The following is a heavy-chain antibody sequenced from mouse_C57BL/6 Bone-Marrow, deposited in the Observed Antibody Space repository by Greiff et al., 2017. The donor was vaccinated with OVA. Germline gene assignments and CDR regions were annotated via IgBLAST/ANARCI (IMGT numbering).Heavy chain of an antibody. CDR3: ARQRGDGRSYLSDWYFEV. J-gene: IGHJ1*03. Sequence: EVKLVESGGDLVKPGGSLKLSCAASGFTFSSYGMSWVRQTPDKRLEWVATISSGGSYTYYPDSVKGRFTISRDNAKTTLYMQMSRLKAEDTARYYCARQRGDGRSYLSDWYFEVWGTGTTVTVSS. CDR2: ISSGGSYT. CDR1: GFTFSSYG. V-gene: IGHV5-6*01. D-gene: IGHD1-1*01.